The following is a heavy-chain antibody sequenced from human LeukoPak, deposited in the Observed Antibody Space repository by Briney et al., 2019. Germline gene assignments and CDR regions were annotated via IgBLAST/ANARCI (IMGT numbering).Heavy chain of an antibody. V-gene: IGHV4-39*07. CDR1: GGSISNKTYY. D-gene: IGHD1-1*01. Sequence: PSETLSLTCSVSGGSISNKTYYWGWIRQPPGMGLEWIASIYYTGSTYYKASLKSRVTISIDTSKNQFSLSLTSVTAADTALYFCAGEWGGVSNWRGRSDNWFDPWGQGTLVTVSS. CDR3: AGEWGGVSNWRGRSDNWFDP. J-gene: IGHJ5*02. CDR2: IYYTGST.